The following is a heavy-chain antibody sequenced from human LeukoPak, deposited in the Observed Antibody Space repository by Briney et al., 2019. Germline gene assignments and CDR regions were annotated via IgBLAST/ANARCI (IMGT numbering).Heavy chain of an antibody. CDR2: ISYDGSNK. D-gene: IGHD3-22*01. CDR1: GFTFSSYA. Sequence: PGGSLRLSCAASGFTFSSYAMHWVRQAPGKGLEWVAVISYDGSNKYYADSVKGRFTISRDNSKNTLYLQMNSLRAEDTAVYYCARDYYDSSGYYYRGYFDYWGQGTLVTVSS. V-gene: IGHV3-30-3*01. J-gene: IGHJ4*02. CDR3: ARDYYDSSGYYYRGYFDY.